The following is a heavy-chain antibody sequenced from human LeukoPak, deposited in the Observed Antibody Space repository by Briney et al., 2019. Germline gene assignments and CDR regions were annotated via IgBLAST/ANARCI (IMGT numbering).Heavy chain of an antibody. Sequence: SETLSLTCGVSGDSISSDGHSWSWIRQPPGKGLEWVGYIYHSGAAYHNPSLKSRLALSVDTSNNQFSLRLRSVTAADTAVYYCVRGVGGEYFYFDRWGQGALVTVSS. D-gene: IGHD1-26*01. V-gene: IGHV4-30-4*07. J-gene: IGHJ4*02. CDR1: GDSISSDGHS. CDR3: VRGVGGEYFYFDR. CDR2: IYHSGAA.